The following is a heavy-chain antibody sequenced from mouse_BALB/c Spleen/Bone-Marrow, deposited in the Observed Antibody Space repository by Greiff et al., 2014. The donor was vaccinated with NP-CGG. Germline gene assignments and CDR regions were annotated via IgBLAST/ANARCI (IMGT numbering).Heavy chain of an antibody. V-gene: IGHV3-8*02. CDR3: ARSGSSGYHYYAMDY. CDR2: ISYSGST. CDR1: GDSITSGY. D-gene: IGHD3-1*01. J-gene: IGHJ4*01. Sequence: EVQLQESGPSLVKPSQTLSLTCSVTGDSITSGYWNWIRKFPGNKLEYMGYISYSGSTYYNPSLKSRISITRDTSKNLYYLQLNSVTTKDTATYYCARSGSSGYHYYAMDYWSRGTSVTVSS.